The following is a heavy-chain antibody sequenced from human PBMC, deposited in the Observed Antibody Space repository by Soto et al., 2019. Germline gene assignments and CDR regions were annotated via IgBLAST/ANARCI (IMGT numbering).Heavy chain of an antibody. V-gene: IGHV3-7*05. CDR3: ATESSIVVVVCPLLDF. J-gene: IGHJ4*02. Sequence: EAHLVESGGGLVQPGGSLRLSCVASGFTFSRYWMSWVRQAPGKGPEWVANIKEDGSEADYVDSVKGRFTISRDNAENSLYLQMNSLRAEDMAVYYCATESSIVVVVCPLLDFWGQGILVSVSS. CDR2: IKEDGSEA. D-gene: IGHD2-15*01. CDR1: GFTFSRYW.